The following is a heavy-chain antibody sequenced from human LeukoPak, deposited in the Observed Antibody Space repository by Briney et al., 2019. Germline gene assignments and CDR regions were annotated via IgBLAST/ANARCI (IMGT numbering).Heavy chain of an antibody. Sequence: GGSLRLSCAASGFTFSSHGMSWVRQAPGKGLEWVSAISGSGGSTYYADSVKGRFTISRDNSKNTLYLQMNSLRDEDTAVYYCAKCILTGYYKGYMDVWGKGTTVTISS. V-gene: IGHV3-23*01. CDR3: AKCILTGYYKGYMDV. J-gene: IGHJ6*03. CDR1: GFTFSSHG. CDR2: ISGSGGST. D-gene: IGHD3-9*01.